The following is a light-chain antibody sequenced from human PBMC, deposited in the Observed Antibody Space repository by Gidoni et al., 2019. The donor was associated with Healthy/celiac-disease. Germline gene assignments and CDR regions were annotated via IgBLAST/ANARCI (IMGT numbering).Light chain of an antibody. J-gene: IGKJ4*01. V-gene: IGKV3-11*01. Sequence: EIVLTQSPATLSLSPVERATLSCRASQSVSSYLAWYQQKPGQAPRLLIYDASNRATGIPARFSGSGSGTDFTLTISSLEPEDFAVYYCQQRSKDFGGGTKVEIK. CDR2: DAS. CDR1: QSVSSY. CDR3: QQRSKD.